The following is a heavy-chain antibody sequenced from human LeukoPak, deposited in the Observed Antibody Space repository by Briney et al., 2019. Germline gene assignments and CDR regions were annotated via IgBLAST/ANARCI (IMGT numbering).Heavy chain of an antibody. CDR1: GDSISSSDSS. CDR2: IYYSGST. J-gene: IGHJ4*02. D-gene: IGHD6-13*01. Sequence: PSETLSLTCTVSGDSISSSDSSWGWIRQPPGKGLEWIGTIYYSGSTYYNPSLKSRVTISVDTSKNQFSLKLTSVTATDTAVYYCARWVSAGSDYWGQGTLVTVSS. V-gene: IGHV4-39*01. CDR3: ARWVSAGSDY.